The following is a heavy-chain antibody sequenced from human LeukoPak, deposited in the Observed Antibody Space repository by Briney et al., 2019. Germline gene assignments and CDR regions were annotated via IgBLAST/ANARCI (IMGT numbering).Heavy chain of an antibody. D-gene: IGHD2-15*01. CDR1: GFTFSSYS. CDR3: ARDGGSHEFDY. CDR2: ISLVGGNK. Sequence: GGSQRVSCAAAGFTFSSYSMHWVRQAPGKGLEWVAVISLVGGNKYYADSVKGRFTIARDNTKNMVYVQMNSLRVEDTALYYCARDGGSHEFDYWGQGSPATVSS. J-gene: IGHJ4*02. V-gene: IGHV3-30*04.